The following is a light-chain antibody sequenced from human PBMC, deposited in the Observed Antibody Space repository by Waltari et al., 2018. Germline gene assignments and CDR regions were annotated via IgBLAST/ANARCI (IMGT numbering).Light chain of an antibody. CDR2: EVT. J-gene: IGLJ1*01. CDR3: CSHAGSSIYV. V-gene: IGLV2-23*02. CDR1: SSDVGSSNL. Sequence: QSALTQPASVSGSPGQSITISCTGTSSDVGSSNLVPWYQQHPGKAPKLMIYEVTERPSGVSNRFSGSKSDNTASLTISGLQAEDEADYYCCSHAGSSIYVFGTGTKVTIL.